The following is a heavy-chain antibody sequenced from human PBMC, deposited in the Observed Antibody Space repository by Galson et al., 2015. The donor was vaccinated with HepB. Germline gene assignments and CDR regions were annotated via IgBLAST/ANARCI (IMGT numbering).Heavy chain of an antibody. CDR2: ISGGSKTI. V-gene: IGHV3-48*01. CDR3: VRDGRRGYDMDY. D-gene: IGHD5-12*01. Sequence: SLRLSCAASGISFSVHSMNWVRQAPGKGLQWVSYISGGSKTILYADSVKGRFTISRDNGKNSLYLQMSSLRADDTALYYCVRDGRRGYDMDYWGQGTLVTVSS. CDR1: GISFSVHS. J-gene: IGHJ4*02.